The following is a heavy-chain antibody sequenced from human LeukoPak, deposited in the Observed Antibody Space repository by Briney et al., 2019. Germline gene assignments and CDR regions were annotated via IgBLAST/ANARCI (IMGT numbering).Heavy chain of an antibody. V-gene: IGHV3-48*03. CDR1: GFTFSSYE. J-gene: IGHJ5*02. Sequence: QPGGSLRLSCLASGFTFSSYEMNWVRQAPGKGLEWVSYISSSGSTIYYADSVKGRFTISRDNAKNSLYLQMNSLRAEDTAVYYCARAYSSGWFKYWFDPWGQGTLVTVSS. CDR3: ARAYSSGWFKYWFDP. D-gene: IGHD6-19*01. CDR2: ISSSGSTI.